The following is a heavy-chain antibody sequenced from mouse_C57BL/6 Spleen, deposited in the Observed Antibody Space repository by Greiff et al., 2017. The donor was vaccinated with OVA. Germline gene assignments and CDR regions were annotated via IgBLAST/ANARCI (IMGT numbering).Heavy chain of an antibody. CDR1: GYTFTSYT. Sequence: VQLQQSGAELARPGASVKMSCKASGYTFTSYTMHWVKQRPGQGLEWIGYIIPSRGYTKYNQTFKDKATFTADKSSSTAYMQLSRLTSEDSAGDYCARAGRSGDYYAMDYWGQGTSVTVAS. D-gene: IGHD1-1*01. CDR3: ARAGRSGDYYAMDY. V-gene: IGHV1-4*01. CDR2: IIPSRGYT. J-gene: IGHJ4*01.